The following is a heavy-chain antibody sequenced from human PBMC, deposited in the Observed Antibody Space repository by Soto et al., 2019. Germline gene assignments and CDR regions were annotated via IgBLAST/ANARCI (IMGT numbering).Heavy chain of an antibody. D-gene: IGHD6-13*01. Sequence: GGSLRLSCAAPGFTFSSNSISWVRQAPGKGLEWVSRFYSGGSTYFADSVKGRFTIYRDSSNSTLYLQMNRLRVDDTGVYYCGRGYGSSRWNVADWGQGTMVTVSS. CDR2: FYSGGST. CDR1: GFTFSSNS. J-gene: IGHJ4*02. V-gene: IGHV3-66*01. CDR3: GRGYGSSRWNVAD.